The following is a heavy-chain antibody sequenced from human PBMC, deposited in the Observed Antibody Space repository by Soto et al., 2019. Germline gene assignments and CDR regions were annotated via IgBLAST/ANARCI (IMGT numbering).Heavy chain of an antibody. J-gene: IGHJ4*02. CDR1: GVSFSGYC. CDR2: INHSGST. D-gene: IGHD3-10*01. Sequence: SETLSLTCAVYGVSFSGYCWTWIRQPPGTGLEWIGEINHSGSTNYNPSLKSRVTISVDTSKNQFSLKLTSVTAADTAVYYCAREKFSALFAHGGQEPRVPVSS. V-gene: IGHV4-34*01. CDR3: AREKFSALFAH.